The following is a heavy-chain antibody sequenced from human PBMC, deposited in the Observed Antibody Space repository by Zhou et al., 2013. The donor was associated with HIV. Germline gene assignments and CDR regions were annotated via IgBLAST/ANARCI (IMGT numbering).Heavy chain of an antibody. J-gene: IGHJ4*02. CDR1: GGTFSSYA. D-gene: IGHD3-10*01. Sequence: QVQLVQSGAEVRKPGSSVKVSCKASGGTFSSYAISWVRQAPGQGLEWMGRIIPIFGTANYAQKFQGRVTITADESTSTAYMELSSLRSEDTAVYYCARDNYYGSGSQGGFDYWGQGTLVTVSS. CDR2: IIPIFGTA. V-gene: IGHV1-69*18. CDR3: ARDNYYGSGSQGGFDY.